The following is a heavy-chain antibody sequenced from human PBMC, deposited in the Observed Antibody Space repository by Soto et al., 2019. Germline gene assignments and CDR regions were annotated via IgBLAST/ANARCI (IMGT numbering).Heavy chain of an antibody. J-gene: IGHJ3*02. CDR2: ISGSGGST. CDR1: GFTFSSYA. Sequence: EVQLLESGGGLVQPGGSLRLSCAASGFTFSSYAMSWVRQAPGKGLEWVSGISGSGGSTYYADSVKGRFTISRDNSKNTLDLQMTSLRAEDTAAYYCAKWALGVVVVTNDALDIWGQGTMVIVSS. CDR3: AKWALGVVVVTNDALDI. V-gene: IGHV3-23*01. D-gene: IGHD2-21*02.